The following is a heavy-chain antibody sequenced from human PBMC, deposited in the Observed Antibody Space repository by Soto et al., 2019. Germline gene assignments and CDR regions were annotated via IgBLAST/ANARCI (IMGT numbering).Heavy chain of an antibody. CDR1: GGSISSYY. D-gene: IGHD1-26*01. Sequence: NPSETLSLTCTVSGGSISSYYWSWIRQPAGKGLEWIGRIYTSGSTNYNPSLKSRVTMSVDTSKNQFSLKLSSVTAADTAVYYCARGPSGSYYYYYGMDVWGQGTTVTVSS. CDR3: ARGPSGSYYYYYGMDV. CDR2: IYTSGST. V-gene: IGHV4-4*07. J-gene: IGHJ6*02.